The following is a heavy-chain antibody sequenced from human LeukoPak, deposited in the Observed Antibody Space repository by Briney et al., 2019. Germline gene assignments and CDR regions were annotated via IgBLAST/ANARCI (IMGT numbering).Heavy chain of an antibody. V-gene: IGHV3-30*18. Sequence: SLXLSCAXSGFTXSSYGMHWVRQAPGXGLEWVAVISYDGSNKYYADSVKGRFTISRDNSKNTLYLQMNSLRAEDTAVYYCAKDLVPGELPQSYYYYGMDVWGQGTTVTVSS. J-gene: IGHJ6*02. D-gene: IGHD1-26*01. CDR1: GFTXSSYG. CDR2: ISYDGSNK. CDR3: AKDLVPGELPQSYYYYGMDV.